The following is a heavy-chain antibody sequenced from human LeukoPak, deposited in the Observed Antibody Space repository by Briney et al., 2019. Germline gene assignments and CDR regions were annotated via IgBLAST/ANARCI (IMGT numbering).Heavy chain of an antibody. CDR2: INHSGNT. CDR3: AKQTFGRYGDYYAY. CDR1: GGPFSGYH. Sequence: SETLSLTCGVHGGPFSGYHWSWIRQSPEKGLEWIGEINHSGNTNYNPSLKSRVTISVDTSKNQFSLKLSSVTAADTAVYYRAKQTFGRYGDYYAYWGQGTLVTVSS. V-gene: IGHV4-34*01. D-gene: IGHD4-17*01. J-gene: IGHJ4*02.